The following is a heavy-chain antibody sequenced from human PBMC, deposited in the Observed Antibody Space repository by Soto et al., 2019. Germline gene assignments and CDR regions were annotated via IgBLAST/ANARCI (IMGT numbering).Heavy chain of an antibody. J-gene: IGHJ4*02. CDR1: GGSISSYY. CDR3: ARFSLGDSSGYYYRPFFDY. Sequence: QSETLSLTCTVSGGSISSYYWSWIRQPPGKGLEWIGYIYYSGSTYYNPSLKSRVTISVDTSKNQFSLKLSSVTAADTAVYYCARFSLGDSSGYYYRPFFDYWGQGTLVTVSS. D-gene: IGHD3-22*01. V-gene: IGHV4-59*06. CDR2: IYYSGST.